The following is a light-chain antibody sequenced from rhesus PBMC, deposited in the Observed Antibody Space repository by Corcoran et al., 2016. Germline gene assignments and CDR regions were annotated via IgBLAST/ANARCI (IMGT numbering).Light chain of an antibody. CDR3: QQGYNTPRT. J-gene: IGKJ1*01. CDR1: QGISSW. CDR2: AAS. Sequence: DIQMTQSPSSLSASVGDKVTITCRASQGISSWLAWYQQKPGKAPKLLIYAASSLQRGVPSRFSGSGSGTDYTLTISSLQPEYFATYYCQQGYNTPRTFGQGTKVEIK. V-gene: IGKV1-18*01.